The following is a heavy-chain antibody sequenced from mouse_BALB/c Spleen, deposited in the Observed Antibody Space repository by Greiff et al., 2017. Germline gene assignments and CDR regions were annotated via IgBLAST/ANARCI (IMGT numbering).Heavy chain of an antibody. CDR1: GYTFTSYV. CDR2: INPYNDGT. Sequence: EVQLHQSGPELVKPGASVKMSCKASGYTFTSYVMHWVKQKPGQGLEWIGYINPYNDGTKYNEKFKGKATLTSDKSSSTAYMELSSLTSEDSAVYYCARESYDGDWYFDVWGAGTTVTVSS. CDR3: ARESYDGDWYFDV. D-gene: IGHD2-12*01. V-gene: IGHV1-14*01. J-gene: IGHJ1*01.